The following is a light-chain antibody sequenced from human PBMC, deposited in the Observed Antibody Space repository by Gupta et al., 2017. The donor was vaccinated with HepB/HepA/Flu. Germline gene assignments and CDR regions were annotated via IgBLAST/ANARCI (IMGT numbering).Light chain of an antibody. CDR2: EVT. CDR1: SSDVGSHNL. V-gene: IGLV2-23*02. J-gene: IGLJ2*01. CDR3: CSYGGSSTYVV. Sequence: QSALTQPASVSGSPGQSITISRTGTSSDVGSHNLVSWYQQHPGKAPKLMIYEVTKRPSGVSNRFSGSKSGNTASLTISGLQAEDEADYYCCSYGGSSTYVVFGGGTKLTVL.